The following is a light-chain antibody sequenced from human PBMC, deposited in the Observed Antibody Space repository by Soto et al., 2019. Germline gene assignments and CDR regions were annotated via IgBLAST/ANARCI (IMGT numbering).Light chain of an antibody. V-gene: IGLV1-40*01. CDR2: GNT. J-gene: IGLJ3*02. CDR1: SSNIGAGYD. CDR3: QSYDSSLSYWV. Sequence: QSVLTQPPSVSGAPGQRVTISCTGSSSNIGAGYDVHWYQQLPGTAPKLLVSGNTNRPSGVPDRFSGSKSDTSASLAITGLQAEDEADYYCQSYDSSLSYWVFGGETKVTVL.